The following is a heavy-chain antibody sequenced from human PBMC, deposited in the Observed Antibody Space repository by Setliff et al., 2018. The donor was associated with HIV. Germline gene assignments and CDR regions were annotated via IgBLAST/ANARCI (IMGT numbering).Heavy chain of an antibody. Sequence: ASVKVSCKASGYTFTGYYIHWVRQAPGQGLEWMGIINPSGGSTSYAQKFQGRVTMTRDTSTSTVYMELSGLRSEDTALYYCALDLPGPAITSGWMKNWFDPWGQGTLVTVSS. CDR2: INPSGGST. CDR1: GYTFTGYY. J-gene: IGHJ5*02. V-gene: IGHV1-46*01. CDR3: ALDLPGPAITSGWMKNWFDP. D-gene: IGHD6-19*01.